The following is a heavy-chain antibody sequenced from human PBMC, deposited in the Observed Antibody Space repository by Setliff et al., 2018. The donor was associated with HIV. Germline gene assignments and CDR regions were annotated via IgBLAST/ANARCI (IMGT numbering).Heavy chain of an antibody. J-gene: IGHJ3*02. D-gene: IGHD3-16*01. V-gene: IGHV4-34*01. CDR2: INHSGST. CDR3: ARVVLLEPLTPGGTFDI. CDR1: GGSFSNYY. Sequence: SETLSLTCAVYGGSFSNYYWTWIRQPPGKGLEWLGEINHSGSTNYNPSLKSRVTISVDTSKNHFSLKLSSVTAADTAVYYCARVVLLEPLTPGGTFDIWGQGTTVTVS.